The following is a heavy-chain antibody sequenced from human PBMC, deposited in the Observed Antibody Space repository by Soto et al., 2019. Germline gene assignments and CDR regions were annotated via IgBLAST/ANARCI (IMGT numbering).Heavy chain of an antibody. V-gene: IGHV1-2*02. CDR2: RHPNSGDP. D-gene: IGHD1-1*01. J-gene: IGHJ5*02. Sequence: ASVGVSSMXSGYTFTDHYINWVRQAPGQGPESMGWRHPNSGDPKYVQRFQGRVIMTRHTSINTAYLELRRLTSVDTAVYYRTSDSSRGTNSYKWFDPWGQGTLVTVSS. CDR1: GYTFTDHY. CDR3: TSDSSRGTNSYKWFDP.